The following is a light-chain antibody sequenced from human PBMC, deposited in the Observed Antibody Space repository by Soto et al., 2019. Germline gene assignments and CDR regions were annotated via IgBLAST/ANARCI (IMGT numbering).Light chain of an antibody. CDR1: QGISSY. CDR3: QQLYSYRLT. V-gene: IGKV1-9*01. CDR2: TVS. J-gene: IGKJ4*01. Sequence: DIQLTQSPSFLSASVGDRVTITCRASQGISSYFACYQKKPGKAPKLLIYTVSTLQSGVQSRLSGSASGTELTLTISSLQPEDFATYYLQQLYSYRLTFGGGTKVEIK.